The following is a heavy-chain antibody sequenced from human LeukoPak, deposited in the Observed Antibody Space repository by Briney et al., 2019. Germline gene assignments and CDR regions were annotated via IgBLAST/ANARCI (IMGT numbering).Heavy chain of an antibody. CDR3: ARQLWLLFDY. Sequence: SETLSLTCTVSGGSISSSSYYWGWIRQPPGKGLEWIGSIYYSGSTYYNPSLKSRVTISVDTSKNQFSLKLSSVTAADTAVYYCARQLWLLFDYWGQGTLVTVSS. CDR1: GGSISSSSYY. CDR2: IYYSGST. D-gene: IGHD5-18*01. J-gene: IGHJ4*02. V-gene: IGHV4-39*07.